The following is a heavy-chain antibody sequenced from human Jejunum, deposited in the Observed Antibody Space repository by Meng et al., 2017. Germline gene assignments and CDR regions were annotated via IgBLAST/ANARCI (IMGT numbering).Heavy chain of an antibody. CDR3: ARDGFSIGHHFDY. V-gene: IGHV4-59*01. CDR1: GGSMSGYY. Sequence: QVPLLKWGAGLLKPSQTLSLTCTVSGGSMSGYYWSWIRQPPGKGLEWIGYIYYSGSTNYNPSLKSRVTISVDTSKNQFSLKLSSVTAADTAVYYCARDGFSIGHHFDYWGQGTLVTVSS. J-gene: IGHJ4*02. D-gene: IGHD2-15*01. CDR2: IYYSGST.